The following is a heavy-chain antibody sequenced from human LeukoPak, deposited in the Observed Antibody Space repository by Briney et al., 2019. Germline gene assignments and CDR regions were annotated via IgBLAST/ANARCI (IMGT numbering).Heavy chain of an antibody. J-gene: IGHJ4*02. CDR1: GFTFSTYW. V-gene: IGHV3-7*04. CDR3: ARDRGRDTFDY. D-gene: IGHD5-12*01. Sequence: GGSLRLSCAASGFTFSTYWMSWVRRAPGKGLEWVANIKHDGSQKYYVDSVKGRFTISRDNAKNSLYLQMNSLSAGDTALYYCARDRGRDTFDYWGQGTHVTVSS. CDR2: IKHDGSQK.